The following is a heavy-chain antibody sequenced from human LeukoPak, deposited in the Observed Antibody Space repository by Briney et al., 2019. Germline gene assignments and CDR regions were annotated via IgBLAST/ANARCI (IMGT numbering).Heavy chain of an antibody. Sequence: GGSLRLSCAASGFTFSSYAMSWVRQAPGEGLEWVSAISGSGGSTYYADSVKGRFTISRDNSKNTLYLQMNSLRAEDTAVYYCAKDFSVLIAAAGTVDYWGQGTLVTVSS. CDR2: ISGSGGST. J-gene: IGHJ4*02. CDR1: GFTFSSYA. D-gene: IGHD6-13*01. V-gene: IGHV3-23*01. CDR3: AKDFSVLIAAAGTVDY.